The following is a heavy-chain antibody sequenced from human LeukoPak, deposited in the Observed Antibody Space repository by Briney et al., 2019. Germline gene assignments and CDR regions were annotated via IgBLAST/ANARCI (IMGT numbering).Heavy chain of an antibody. CDR1: GDSVSSNSAA. CDR3: ARDSEGIAADGFDY. D-gene: IGHD6-13*01. V-gene: IGHV6-1*01. CDR2: TYYRSKMYN. J-gene: IGHJ4*02. Sequence: SQTLSLTCAISGDSVSSNSAAWHWLRQSPSRGLEWLGSTYYRSKMYNDYAVSVKSRITINPDTSKNQFSLQLNSVTPEDTAVYYCARDSEGIAADGFDYWGQGTLVTVSS.